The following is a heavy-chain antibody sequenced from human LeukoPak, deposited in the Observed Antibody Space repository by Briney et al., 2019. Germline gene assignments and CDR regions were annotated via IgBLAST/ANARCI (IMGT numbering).Heavy chain of an antibody. V-gene: IGHV3-23*01. J-gene: IGHJ4*02. Sequence: GGSLRLSCAASGFTSSSYAMSWVRQAPGKGLEWVSGISSSGGYTYYADSVKGRFTISRDNSQNTVSLQMSSLRVEDTAVYYCVDSSGYCGSLLDYWGQGILVTVSS. D-gene: IGHD3-22*01. CDR3: VDSSGYCGSLLDY. CDR1: GFTSSSYA. CDR2: ISSSGGYT.